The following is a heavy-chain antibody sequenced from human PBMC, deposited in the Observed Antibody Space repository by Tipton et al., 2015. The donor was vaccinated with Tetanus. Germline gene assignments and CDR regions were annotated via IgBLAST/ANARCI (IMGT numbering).Heavy chain of an antibody. Sequence: SGFIFSSYGIHWVRQAPGKGLEWVAVSWYDGTDQYYADSVKGRFTLSRDNSKNTLYLEMNSLRAEDTALYYCAREADCSGGSCFSGDFDNWGQGTQVTVSP. CDR3: AREADCSGGSCFSGDFDN. J-gene: IGHJ4*02. D-gene: IGHD2-15*01. CDR2: SWYDGTDQ. V-gene: IGHV3-33*01. CDR1: GFIFSSYG.